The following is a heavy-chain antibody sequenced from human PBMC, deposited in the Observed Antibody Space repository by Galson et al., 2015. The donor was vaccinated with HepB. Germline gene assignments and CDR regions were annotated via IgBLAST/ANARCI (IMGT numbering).Heavy chain of an antibody. CDR1: GFTFSDHY. D-gene: IGHD1-26*01. V-gene: IGHV3-72*01. J-gene: IGHJ5*02. CDR2: TRNKANSYTT. CDR3: ARDMWEGNWFDP. Sequence: SLRLSCAASGFTFSDHYMDWVRQAPGEGLEWVGRTRNKANSYTTEYAASVKGRFTISRDDSKNSLYLQMNSLKTEDTAVYYCARDMWEGNWFDPWGQGTLVTVSS.